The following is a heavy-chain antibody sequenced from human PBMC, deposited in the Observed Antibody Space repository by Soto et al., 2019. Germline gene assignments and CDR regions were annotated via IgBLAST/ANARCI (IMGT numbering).Heavy chain of an antibody. CDR3: ASLDIVVVPAAKRYYYYGMDV. CDR1: GYSFTSYW. J-gene: IGHJ6*02. D-gene: IGHD2-2*01. CDR2: IDPSDSYT. V-gene: IGHV5-10-1*01. Sequence: VERLKISWKVSGYSFTSYWISWVRQIPGKGLEWMGRIDPSDSYTNYSPSFQGHVTISADKSISTAYLQWSSLKASDTAMYYCASLDIVVVPAAKRYYYYGMDVWGQGTTVTRLL.